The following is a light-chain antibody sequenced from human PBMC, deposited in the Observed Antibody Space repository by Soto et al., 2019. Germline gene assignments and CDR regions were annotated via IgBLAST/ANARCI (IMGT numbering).Light chain of an antibody. CDR3: QSYESSLSGYV. CDR1: SXNIGAGYD. J-gene: IGLJ1*01. Sequence: VLTQPPSVSGAPGQRVTISCTGSSXNIGAGYDVHWYQQLPGTAPKLLIYGNSNRPSGVPDRFSGSKSGTSASLAITGLQAEDEADYYCQSYESSLSGYVFGTGTKVTVL. CDR2: GNS. V-gene: IGLV1-40*01.